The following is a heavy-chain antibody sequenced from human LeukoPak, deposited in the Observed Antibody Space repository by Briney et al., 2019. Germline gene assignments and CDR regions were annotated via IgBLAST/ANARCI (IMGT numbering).Heavy chain of an antibody. CDR2: ISAYNGNT. D-gene: IGHD3-22*01. CDR3: ARRSKYYDSSGYYDY. J-gene: IGHJ4*02. Sequence: ASVKVSCKASGYTFTSYGISWVRQAPGQGLEWMGWISAYNGNTNYAQKFQGRVTITADKSTSTAYMELSSLRSEDTAVYYCARRSKYYDSSGYYDYWGQGTLVTVSS. V-gene: IGHV1-18*01. CDR1: GYTFTSYG.